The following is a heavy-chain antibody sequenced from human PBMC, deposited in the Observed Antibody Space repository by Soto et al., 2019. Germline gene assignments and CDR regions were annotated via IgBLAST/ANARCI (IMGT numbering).Heavy chain of an antibody. CDR1: GISFNSYY. D-gene: IGHD6-13*01. CDR2: KFPTGSS. J-gene: IGHJ6*02. Sequence: QVQLQESGPQLVKTSETLSLTCIVSGISFNSYYWAWIRQPVGKGLEWIGHKFPTGSSTYSPSPASRVTISLDKSKNQVSLTLTSVTPADSGVYYCATLYSRFSYTGMDVWGQGTAVTVSS. CDR3: ATLYSRFSYTGMDV. V-gene: IGHV4-4*07.